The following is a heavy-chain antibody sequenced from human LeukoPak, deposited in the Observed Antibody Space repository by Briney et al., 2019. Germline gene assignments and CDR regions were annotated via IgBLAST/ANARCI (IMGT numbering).Heavy chain of an antibody. CDR3: AKDQGRIVVVTAGVRAFDF. Sequence: GGSLRLSCAASGFTFSSYGMHWVRQAPGKGLEWVAVISYDGSNKYYADSVKGRFTISRDNSKNTLYVQMNSLRAEDTAVYYCAKDQGRIVVVTAGVRAFDFWGQGTMVTVSS. V-gene: IGHV3-30*18. CDR1: GFTFSSYG. D-gene: IGHD2-21*02. CDR2: ISYDGSNK. J-gene: IGHJ3*01.